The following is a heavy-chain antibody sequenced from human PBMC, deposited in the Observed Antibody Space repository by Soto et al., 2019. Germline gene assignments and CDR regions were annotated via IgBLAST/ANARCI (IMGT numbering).Heavy chain of an antibody. CDR2: ISAYNGNT. CDR3: ARDLAAAGAFDC. CDR1: GYTFTNYA. J-gene: IGHJ4*02. D-gene: IGHD6-13*01. Sequence: QVQLVQSGAEVKQPGASVKVSCKASGYTFTNYAFSWVRQAPGQGLEWMGWISAYNGNTNYPQKLQGRVTMTTDTSTSTAYMELRSLRSDDTAVYYCARDLAAAGAFDCWGQGTLVTVSS. V-gene: IGHV1-18*01.